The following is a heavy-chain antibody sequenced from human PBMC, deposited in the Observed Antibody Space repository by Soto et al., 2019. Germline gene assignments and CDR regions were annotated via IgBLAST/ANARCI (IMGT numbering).Heavy chain of an antibody. CDR3: ARSAYYYYGMGV. CDR2: IYYSGST. V-gene: IGHV4-59*13. CDR1: GGSISSYY. J-gene: IGHJ6*02. Sequence: PSETLSLTCTVSGGSISSYYWSWIRQPPGKGLEWIGYIYYSGSTNYNPSLKSRVTISVDTSMNQFSLKLSSMTAADTAVYYCARSAYYYYGMGVWGQGTTVTVSS.